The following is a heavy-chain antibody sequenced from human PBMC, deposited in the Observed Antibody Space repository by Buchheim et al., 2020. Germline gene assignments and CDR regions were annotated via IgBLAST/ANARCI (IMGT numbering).Heavy chain of an antibody. V-gene: IGHV3-74*01. CDR1: GFAFGNYW. Sequence: VQLKESGGGVVQPGRSLRLSCAASGFAFGNYWMFWVRQTAGKGLALISRINGDGTVTTYADSVKGRFTISRDNAKNTLYLQMDSLRADDTALYYCTKDGGNSPDFWGQGTL. D-gene: IGHD4-23*01. CDR3: TKDGGNSPDF. CDR2: INGDGTVT. J-gene: IGHJ4*02.